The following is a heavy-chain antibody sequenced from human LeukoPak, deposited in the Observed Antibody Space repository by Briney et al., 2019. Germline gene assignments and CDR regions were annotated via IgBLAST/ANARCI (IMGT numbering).Heavy chain of an antibody. CDR1: GASIRSHF. J-gene: IGHJ5*02. V-gene: IGHV4-59*11. D-gene: IGHD2-2*02. CDR2: MYNSGRT. Sequence: SETLSLTCIVSGASIRSHFWSWIRRPPGKALEWIGYMYNSGRTNYNPSLKSRVTISVDTSKNQFSLKLSSVTAADTAVYYCARKYQLLYLAWFDPWGQGTLVTVSS. CDR3: ARKYQLLYLAWFDP.